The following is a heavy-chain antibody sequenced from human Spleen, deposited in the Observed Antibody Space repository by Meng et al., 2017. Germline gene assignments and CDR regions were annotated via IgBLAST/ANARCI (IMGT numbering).Heavy chain of an antibody. D-gene: IGHD5-24*01. CDR3: AKVGDGYSPPGRFWYFDL. J-gene: IGHJ2*01. CDR2: ISYDGSNK. Sequence: AVISYDGSNKYYADSVKGRFTISRDNPKNTLYLQLNSLRAEDTAVYHCAKVGDGYSPPGRFWYFDLWGRGTLVTVSS. V-gene: IGHV3-30*18.